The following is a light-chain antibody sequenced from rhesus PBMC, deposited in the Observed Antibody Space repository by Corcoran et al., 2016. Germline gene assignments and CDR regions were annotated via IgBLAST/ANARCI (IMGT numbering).Light chain of an antibody. CDR1: QSISSW. V-gene: IGKV1-22*01. CDR3: QQYSSSPLT. CDR2: KAS. Sequence: DIQMTQSPSSLSASVGDTVTITCRASQSISSWLAWYQQKPGKAPNLLIYKASTLQSGVPSRFSGSGSVTDFTLSIRSLQSEDFTTYYCQQYSSSPLTFGGGTKVEIK. J-gene: IGKJ4*01.